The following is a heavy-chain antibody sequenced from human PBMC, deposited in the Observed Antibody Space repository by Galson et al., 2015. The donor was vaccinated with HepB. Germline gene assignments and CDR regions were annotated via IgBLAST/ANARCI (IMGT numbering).Heavy chain of an antibody. CDR2: ISNSGSAT. V-gene: IGHV3-23*01. Sequence: SLRLSCAASGFTFSSYGMSWVRQAPGKGLEWVSAISNSGSATNYADSVKGRFTISRDNSKITLYLQMNSLRAEDTAVYYCARRSALSGSSWNPFDFWGQGTLVTVSS. D-gene: IGHD6-13*01. CDR1: GFTFSSYG. CDR3: ARRSALSGSSWNPFDF. J-gene: IGHJ4*02.